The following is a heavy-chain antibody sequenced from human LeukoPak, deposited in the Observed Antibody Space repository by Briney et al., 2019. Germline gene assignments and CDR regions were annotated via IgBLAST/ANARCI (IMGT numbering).Heavy chain of an antibody. J-gene: IGHJ4*02. D-gene: IGHD3-3*01. CDR1: GYTFTSYG. Sequence: GASVKVSCKASGYTFTSYGISWVRQAPGQGLEWMGWIGAYNGNTNYAQKLQGRVTMTTDTSTSTAYMELRSLRSDDTAVYYCARARLFFWATPFDYWGQGTLVTVSS. CDR3: ARARLFFWATPFDY. CDR2: IGAYNGNT. V-gene: IGHV1-18*01.